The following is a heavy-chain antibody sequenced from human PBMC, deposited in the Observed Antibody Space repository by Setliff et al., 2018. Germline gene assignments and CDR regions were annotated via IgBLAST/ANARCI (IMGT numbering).Heavy chain of an antibody. CDR2: IYYSGST. CDR1: GGSISSYY. CDR3: ARQGASGAPHY. V-gene: IGHV4-59*08. Sequence: TSETLSLTCTVSGGSISSYYWSWIRQPPGKGLGWIGHIYYSGSTNYNPSLKSRVIISVDTFRSQFSLQLTSVTAADTAIYYCARQGASGAPHYWGQGTLVTVSS. J-gene: IGHJ4*02. D-gene: IGHD6-13*01.